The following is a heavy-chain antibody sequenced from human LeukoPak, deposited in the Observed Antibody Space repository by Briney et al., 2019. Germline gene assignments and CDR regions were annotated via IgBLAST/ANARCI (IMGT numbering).Heavy chain of an antibody. CDR3: AAPRYSSGSHWYFDL. CDR2: INPNSGGT. V-gene: IGHV1-2*02. J-gene: IGHJ2*01. CDR1: GYTFTGYY. D-gene: IGHD6-19*01. Sequence: GASVKVSCKASGYTFTGYYMHWVRQAPGQGLEWMGWINPNSGGTNYAQKFQGRVTMTRDTSISTAYMELSRLRSDDTAVYYCAAPRYSSGSHWYFDLWGRGTLVTVSS.